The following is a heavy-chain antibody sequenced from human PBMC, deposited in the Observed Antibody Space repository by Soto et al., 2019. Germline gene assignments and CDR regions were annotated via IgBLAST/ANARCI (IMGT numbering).Heavy chain of an antibody. Sequence: AETLSLTCAVYGGSFSGDYWSWIRQPPGKGLEWIGEINHSGSTNYNPSLKSRVAISVDTSKNQFSLKLSSVTAADTAVYYCARLNCSSTSCYSYFDYWGQGTLVTVSS. CDR1: GGSFSGDY. J-gene: IGHJ4*02. CDR2: INHSGST. V-gene: IGHV4-34*01. CDR3: ARLNCSSTSCYSYFDY. D-gene: IGHD2-2*01.